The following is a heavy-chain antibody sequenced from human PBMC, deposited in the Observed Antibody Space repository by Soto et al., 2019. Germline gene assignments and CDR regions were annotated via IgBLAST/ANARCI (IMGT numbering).Heavy chain of an antibody. J-gene: IGHJ6*02. D-gene: IGHD3-10*01. CDR1: GGSISSYY. V-gene: IGHV4-59*08. CDR2: VHHSWGS. CDR3: ARQGFGPLHGLVDV. Sequence: QVQLQESGPGLVKPSETLSLSCTVSGGSISSYYWSWFRQSPGKRMEWIGYVHHSWGSSYNPSLQSRVARSLATSKSQFSLKVTSVTATDAAVYYCARQGFGPLHGLVDVWGQGTRVIVSS.